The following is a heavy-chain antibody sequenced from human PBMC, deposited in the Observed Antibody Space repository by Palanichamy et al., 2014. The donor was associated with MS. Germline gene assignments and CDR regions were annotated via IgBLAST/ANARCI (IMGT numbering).Heavy chain of an antibody. Sequence: EVQLLESGGGLVQPGGSLRLSCAASGLTLSSYAMGWVRQAPGKGLEWISSISGSGGNTYYADSVKGRFTISRDNSKNTVSLQVTSLRAADTAIYYCVRITTTYLDYWGQGVQVTVSS. V-gene: IGHV3-23*01. J-gene: IGHJ4*02. CDR3: VRITTTYLDY. D-gene: IGHD1-1*01. CDR1: GLTLSSYA. CDR2: ISGSGGNT.